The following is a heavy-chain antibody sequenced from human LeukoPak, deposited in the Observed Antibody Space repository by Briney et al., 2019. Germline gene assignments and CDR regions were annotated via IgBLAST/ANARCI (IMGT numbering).Heavy chain of an antibody. J-gene: IGHJ6*02. CDR3: AKSVGRFLEWLDNYYYYYYGMDV. D-gene: IGHD3-3*01. CDR2: ISGSGGST. V-gene: IGHV3-23*01. CDR1: GFTFSSYA. Sequence: GGSLRLSCAASGFTFSSYAMSWVRQAPGKGLEWVSAISGSGGSTYYADSVKGRFTISRDNSKNTLYLQMNSLRAEDTAVYYCAKSVGRFLEWLDNYYYYYYGMDVWGQGTTVTVSS.